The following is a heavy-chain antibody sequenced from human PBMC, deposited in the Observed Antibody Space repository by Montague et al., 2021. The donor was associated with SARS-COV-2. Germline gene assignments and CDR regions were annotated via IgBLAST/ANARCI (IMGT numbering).Heavy chain of an antibody. J-gene: IGHJ4*02. V-gene: IGHV6-1*01. Sequence: SKRNNDYAVSVKSRITINPDTSKNPIFLQLNSVTPEDTAVYYCARTSASSDYWGQGTLVTVSS. CDR2: SKRNN. CDR3: ARTSASSDY. D-gene: IGHD1-26*01.